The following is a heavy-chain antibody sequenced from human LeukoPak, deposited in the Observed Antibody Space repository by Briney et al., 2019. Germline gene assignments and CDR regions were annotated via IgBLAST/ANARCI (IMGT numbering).Heavy chain of an antibody. CDR1: GFTFSNSG. D-gene: IGHD3-10*01. Sequence: GRSLEPSGAASGFTFSNSGMHWVGQAPGKGLEWVSVIYSGGSTYYADSVKGRFTISRDNSKNTLYLQMNSLRAEDTAMYYCARGTMARGPNARLFDYW. CDR3: ARGTMARGPNARLFDY. J-gene: IGHJ4*01. CDR2: IYSGGST. V-gene: IGHV3-66*01.